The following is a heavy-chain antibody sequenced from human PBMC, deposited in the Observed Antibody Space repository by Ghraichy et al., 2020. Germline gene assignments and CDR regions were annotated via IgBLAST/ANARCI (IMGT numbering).Heavy chain of an antibody. J-gene: IGHJ4*02. D-gene: IGHD3-22*01. CDR2: ISGSGGST. V-gene: IGHV3-23*01. Sequence: GGSLRLSCAASGFTISSYAVCCLHQAPGEGLECVSAISGSGGSTYYADSVKGRFTISRDITKNMLYLQMNSLSAEDTAVYYCAKDPHDISGSNDYWGQGTLVTVSS. CDR1: GFTISSYA. CDR3: AKDPHDISGSNDY.